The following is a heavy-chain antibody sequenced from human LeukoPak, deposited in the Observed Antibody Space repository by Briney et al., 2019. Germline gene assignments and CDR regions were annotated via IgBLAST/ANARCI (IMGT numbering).Heavy chain of an antibody. CDR3: AKTDCTSSSCYTIES. Sequence: GGSLRLSCAASGFTFSTYWMHWVRQDPGKGLVWVSRISSDASITSYADPVKGRFTISRDNAKNTLCLQMNSLRAEDTAVYYCAKTDCTSSSCYTIESWGQGTLVTVSS. J-gene: IGHJ4*02. CDR1: GFTFSTYW. V-gene: IGHV3-74*01. D-gene: IGHD2-2*02. CDR2: ISSDASIT.